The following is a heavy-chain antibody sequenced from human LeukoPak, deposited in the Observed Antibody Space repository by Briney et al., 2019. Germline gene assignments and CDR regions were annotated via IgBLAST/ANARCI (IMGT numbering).Heavy chain of an antibody. CDR1: GGSISSGGYY. V-gene: IGHV4-31*03. Sequence: SETLSLTCTVSGGSISSGGYYWSWIRQHPGKGLEWIGYIYYSGSTYYNPSLKSRVTISVDTSKNQFSLKLSSVTAADTTVYYCARDVVVVVAANLYYYYGMDVWGQGTTVTVSS. J-gene: IGHJ6*02. CDR3: ARDVVVVVAANLYYYYGMDV. D-gene: IGHD2-15*01. CDR2: IYYSGST.